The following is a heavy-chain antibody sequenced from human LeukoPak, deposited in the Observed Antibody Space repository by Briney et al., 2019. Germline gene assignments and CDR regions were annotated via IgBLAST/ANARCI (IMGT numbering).Heavy chain of an antibody. D-gene: IGHD5-12*01. CDR1: GGSISSGGYY. CDR3: ARRRGYSGYPNYFDY. V-gene: IGHV4-31*03. Sequence: SETLSLTCTVSGGSISSGGYYWSWIRQHPGKGLEWIGYIYYGGSTYYNPSLKSRVTISVDTSKNQYSLKLSSVTAADTAVYYCARRRGYSGYPNYFDYWGQGTLVTVSS. CDR2: IYYGGST. J-gene: IGHJ4*02.